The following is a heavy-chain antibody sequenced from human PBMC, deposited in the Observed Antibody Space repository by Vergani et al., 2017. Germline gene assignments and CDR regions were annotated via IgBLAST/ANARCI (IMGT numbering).Heavy chain of an antibody. D-gene: IGHD3-10*01. CDR2: INSDGSST. CDR3: AKVDRHYLAYYMDV. J-gene: IGHJ6*03. Sequence: EVQLVESGGGLVQPGGSLRLSCAASGFTFSSYWMHWVRQAPGKGLVWVSRINSDGSSTSYADSVKGRFTISRDNAKNTLYLQMNSLRAEDTAVYYCAKVDRHYLAYYMDVWGKGTTVTVSS. V-gene: IGHV3-74*01. CDR1: GFTFSSYW.